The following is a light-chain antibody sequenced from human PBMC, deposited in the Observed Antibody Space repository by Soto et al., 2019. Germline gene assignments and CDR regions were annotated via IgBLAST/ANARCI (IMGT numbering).Light chain of an antibody. CDR2: KAS. CDR3: QQYNSYPWT. V-gene: IGKV1-5*03. J-gene: IGKJ1*01. CDR1: QSISSW. Sequence: IQMTQSPSSLCASVGDRVTITFLASQSISSWLAWYQQKPGKAPKLLIYKASSLESGVPSRFSGSGSGTEFTLTISSLQPDDFATYYCQQYNSYPWTFGQGTNVAIK.